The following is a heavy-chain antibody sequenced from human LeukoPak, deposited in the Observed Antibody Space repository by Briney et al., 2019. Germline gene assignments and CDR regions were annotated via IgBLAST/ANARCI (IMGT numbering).Heavy chain of an antibody. Sequence: QPGGSLRLSCAASGFIFSSYGTHWVRRAPGRGREWGAVIWYDGNNKYYADSVKGRFTISTDNSKNTLYLQMNSLRAEDTAVYYCAIEGPREYDSSGCLDYWGQGTLVTVSS. CDR3: AIEGPREYDSSGCLDY. J-gene: IGHJ4*02. CDR1: GFIFSSYG. CDR2: IWYDGNNK. D-gene: IGHD3-22*01. V-gene: IGHV3-33*01.